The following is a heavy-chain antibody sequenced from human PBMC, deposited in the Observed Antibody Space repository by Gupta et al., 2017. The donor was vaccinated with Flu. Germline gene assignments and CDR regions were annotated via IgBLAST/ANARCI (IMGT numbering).Heavy chain of an antibody. CDR1: GFAFSRYR. CDR3: ARLVGLSPVSG. V-gene: IGHV3-74*01. CDR2: ISHDGSDT. J-gene: IGHJ4*02. Sequence: VQLVESGGGLVQPGKSLRLSCAASGFAFSRYRMHWVRQLPGKGLVGVVCISHDGSDTTYADSVKGRFTISRDNAKNTLYLQMNSLAAEDTAVYYCARLVGLSPVSGWGQGTLVTVSS. D-gene: IGHD2-8*02.